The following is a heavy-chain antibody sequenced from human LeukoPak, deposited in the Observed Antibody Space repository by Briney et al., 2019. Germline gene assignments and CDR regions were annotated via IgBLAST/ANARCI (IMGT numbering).Heavy chain of an antibody. Sequence: SVKVSCKASGGAFSSYAISWVRQAPGQGLEWMGRIIPIFGTANYAQKFQGRVTITTDESTSTAYMELSSLRSEDAAVYYCARGSGWCFDYWGQGTLVTVSS. D-gene: IGHD6-19*01. V-gene: IGHV1-69*05. J-gene: IGHJ4*02. CDR2: IIPIFGTA. CDR1: GGAFSSYA. CDR3: ARGSGWCFDY.